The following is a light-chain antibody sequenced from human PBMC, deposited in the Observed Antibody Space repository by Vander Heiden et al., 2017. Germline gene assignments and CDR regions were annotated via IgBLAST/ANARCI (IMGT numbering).Light chain of an antibody. CDR2: HNK. CDR3: QSYDSSLGGHVV. Sequence: QSVLTPPPAVPAAPGQTVTISCSGSRSNVGADYNVHWYQQLPGTAPKLLIYHNKNRPSGVPDRFSGSKSGTSASLVISVLQAEDEAYYFCQSYDSSLGGHVVFGGGTKLTVL. V-gene: IGLV1-40*01. CDR1: RSNVGADYN. J-gene: IGLJ2*01.